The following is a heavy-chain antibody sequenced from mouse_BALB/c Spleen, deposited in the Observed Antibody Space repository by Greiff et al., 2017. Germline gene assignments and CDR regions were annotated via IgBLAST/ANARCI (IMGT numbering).Heavy chain of an antibody. J-gene: IGHJ2*01. D-gene: IGHD2-14*01. V-gene: IGHV1-54*03. CDR2: INPGSGGT. Sequence: VHLVESGAELVRPGTSVKVSCKASGYAFTNYLIEWVKQRPGQGLEWIGVINPGSGGTNYNEKFKGKATLTADKSSSTAYMQLSSLTSDDSAVYFCARGNYRYDNFDYWGQGTTLTVSS. CDR3: ARGNYRYDNFDY. CDR1: GYAFTNYL.